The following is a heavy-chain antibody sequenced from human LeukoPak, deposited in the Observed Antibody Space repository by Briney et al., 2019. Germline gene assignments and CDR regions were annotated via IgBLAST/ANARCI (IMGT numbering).Heavy chain of an antibody. CDR2: INHSGST. Sequence: SETLSLTCTVSGGSISSYYWSWIRQPPGKGLEWIGEINHSGSTNYNPSLKSRVTISVDTSKNQFSLKLSSVTAADTAVYYCASLGYCSGGSCYSGAFDIWGQGTMVTVSS. V-gene: IGHV4-34*01. D-gene: IGHD2-15*01. J-gene: IGHJ3*02. CDR1: GGSISSYY. CDR3: ASLGYCSGGSCYSGAFDI.